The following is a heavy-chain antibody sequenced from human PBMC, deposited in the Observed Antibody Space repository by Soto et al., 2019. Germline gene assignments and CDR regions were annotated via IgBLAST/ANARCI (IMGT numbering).Heavy chain of an antibody. Sequence: EVQLVESGGGLVKPGGSLRLSCSFTFNSYSLNWVRQPQGKGLGGVSSISSGSAYIKYADSVKGRFTISRDNANNFLYLQMSSLRVDDTALYYCTRDQGGSYDSWFDPWGQGTLVTVSS. D-gene: IGHD1-26*01. CDR3: TRDQGGSYDSWFDP. CDR1: TFNSYS. V-gene: IGHV3-21*06. J-gene: IGHJ5*02. CDR2: ISSGSAYI.